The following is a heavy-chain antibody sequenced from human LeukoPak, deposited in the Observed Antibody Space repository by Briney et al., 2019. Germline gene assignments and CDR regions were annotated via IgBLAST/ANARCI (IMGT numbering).Heavy chain of an antibody. Sequence: ASVTVSCKASGYTFTSYYMQWVRQAPGQGVEWMGIINPSGGSTSYAQKFQGRVTMTRDTSTSTVYMELSSLRSEDTAVYYCARAGAYCGGDCYSMDVWGQGTTVTVSS. J-gene: IGHJ6*02. CDR1: GYTFTSYY. CDR3: ARAGAYCGGDCYSMDV. D-gene: IGHD2-21*02. CDR2: INPSGGST. V-gene: IGHV1-46*01.